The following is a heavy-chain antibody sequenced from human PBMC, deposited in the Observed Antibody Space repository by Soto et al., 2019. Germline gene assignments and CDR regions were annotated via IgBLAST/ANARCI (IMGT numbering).Heavy chain of an antibody. CDR3: ATTYDSSGYPREGNAFDI. J-gene: IGHJ3*02. CDR1: GYSFASHW. D-gene: IGHD3-22*01. V-gene: IGHV5-51*01. Sequence: GESLKISCKGSGYSFASHWVAWVRQMPEKGLEWIGTIYPGDSDTKYSSAFRGHVTISADTSVSTAYLQWSSLKASDTAMYYCATTYDSSGYPREGNAFDIWGQGTMVTVSS. CDR2: IYPGDSDT.